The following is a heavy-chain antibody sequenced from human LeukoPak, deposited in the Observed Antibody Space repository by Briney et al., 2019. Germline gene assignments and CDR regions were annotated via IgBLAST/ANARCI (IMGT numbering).Heavy chain of an antibody. CDR1: GFTFSNYA. Sequence: GGSLRLSCAASGFTFSNYAVSWVRQAPGKGLEWVSAISGSGGSTYYADSVKGRFTISRDNPKNTLYLQMNSLRAEDTAIYYCAKVRDSSGSFGFDYWGQGTLVTVSS. CDR2: ISGSGGST. CDR3: AKVRDSSGSFGFDY. D-gene: IGHD6-19*01. J-gene: IGHJ4*02. V-gene: IGHV3-23*01.